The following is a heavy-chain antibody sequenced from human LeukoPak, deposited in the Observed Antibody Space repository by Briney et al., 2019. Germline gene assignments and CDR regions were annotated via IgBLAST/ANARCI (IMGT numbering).Heavy chain of an antibody. CDR2: IIGSVGT. J-gene: IGHJ4*02. D-gene: IGHD5/OR15-5a*01. V-gene: IGHV3-23*01. CDR3: TKGASLYVTGSDF. Sequence: GGSLRLSCAASGFILTNFRMSSVRQAPGKGLEWVSRIIGSVGTNYADSVKGRFTISRDISMKTLYLQMNSMRAEDTAVYYCTKGASLYVTGSDFWGPGTLVIVSS. CDR1: GFILTNFR.